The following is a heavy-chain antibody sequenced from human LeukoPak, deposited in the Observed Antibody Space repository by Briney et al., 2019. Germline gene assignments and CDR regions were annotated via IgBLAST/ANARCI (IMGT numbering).Heavy chain of an antibody. V-gene: IGHV3-9*01. CDR2: IDGHGGRI. D-gene: IGHD3-9*01. CDR1: GFTFEDYA. J-gene: IGHJ5*02. CDR3: AKGSVADIFVPDWFDP. Sequence: GGYLRLSCAASGFTFEDYAMYWVRQAPGKGLEWVSSIDGHGGRIAYADSVKGRFIISRDNAENSLYLQMNSLRPEDTALYYCAKGSVADIFVPDWFDPWGQGTLVTVSS.